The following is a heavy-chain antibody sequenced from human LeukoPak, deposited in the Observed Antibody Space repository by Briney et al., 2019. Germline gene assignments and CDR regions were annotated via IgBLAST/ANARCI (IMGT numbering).Heavy chain of an antibody. D-gene: IGHD3-10*01. Sequence: GGSLRLSCAASGFTFSSYGMSWVCQAPGKGLEWVSAISGSGGSTYYADTVRGRFTISRDNSKNTLYLQMNSLRAEDTAVYYCARSLRVRGVPDYMDVWGKGTTVTISS. V-gene: IGHV3-23*01. CDR2: ISGSGGST. CDR3: ARSLRVRGVPDYMDV. J-gene: IGHJ6*03. CDR1: GFTFSSYG.